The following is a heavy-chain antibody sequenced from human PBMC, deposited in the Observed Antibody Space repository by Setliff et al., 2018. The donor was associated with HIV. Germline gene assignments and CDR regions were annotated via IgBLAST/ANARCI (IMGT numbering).Heavy chain of an antibody. CDR1: GFTFSSHW. J-gene: IGHJ4*02. CDR3: ARDASYYYDYVWGSYLTCDY. V-gene: IGHV3-74*01. D-gene: IGHD3-16*02. CDR2: INRDESST. Sequence: PGGSLRLSCAASGFTFSSHWMHWVRQAPGKGLVWVSRINRDESSTSYADSVKGRFTISRDNAKNTLYLQMNSLRAEDTAVYYCARDASYYYDYVWGSYLTCDYWGQGTLVTVSS.